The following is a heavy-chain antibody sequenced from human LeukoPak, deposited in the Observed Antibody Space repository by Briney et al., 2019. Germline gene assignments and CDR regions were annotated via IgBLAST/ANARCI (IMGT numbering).Heavy chain of an antibody. J-gene: IGHJ6*02. CDR1: GFTIISTY. Sequence: GGSLRLSCAVSGFTIISTYLSWVRQAPGKGLEWASVIYSGGSTYYADSVKGRFTISRDNAKNSLYLQMNSLRAEDTAVYYCARPGLWFGDLPDWGMDVWGQGTTVTVSS. CDR3: ARPGLWFGDLPDWGMDV. V-gene: IGHV3-66*04. D-gene: IGHD3-10*01. CDR2: IYSGGST.